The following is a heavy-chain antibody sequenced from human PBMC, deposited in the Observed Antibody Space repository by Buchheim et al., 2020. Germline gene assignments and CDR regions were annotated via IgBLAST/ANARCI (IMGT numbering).Heavy chain of an antibody. CDR1: GGSMSGGSYY. Sequence: QLQLQESGPGLVKPSESLSLTCNVSGGSMSGGSYYWAWIRQPPGKGLEWLGCVSDSGTTYSSPSLVHRGTMSVDLSKSQFFLRLNSVTVADTAVYYCARDRDGSGSHFDFGMDVWGQGTT. D-gene: IGHD5-24*01. V-gene: IGHV4-39*07. CDR2: VSDSGTT. CDR3: ARDRDGSGSHFDFGMDV. J-gene: IGHJ6*02.